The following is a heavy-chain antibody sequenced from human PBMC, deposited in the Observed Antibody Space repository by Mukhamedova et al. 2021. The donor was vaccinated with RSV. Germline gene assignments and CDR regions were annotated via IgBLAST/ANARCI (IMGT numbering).Heavy chain of an antibody. Sequence: GTGLEWIGEINHSGSTNYNPSLKSRVTISVDTSKNQFSLKLSSVTAADTAVYYCARHIFPGGNYGSGIHVLDIWGRGTMVTVSS. CDR3: ARHIFPGGNYGSGIHVLDI. CDR2: INHSGST. D-gene: IGHD3-10*01. V-gene: IGHV4-34*01. J-gene: IGHJ3*02.